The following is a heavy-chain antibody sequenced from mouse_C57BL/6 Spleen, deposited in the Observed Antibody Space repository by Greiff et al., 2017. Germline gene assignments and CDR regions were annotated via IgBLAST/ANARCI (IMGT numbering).Heavy chain of an antibody. CDR2: IYPGDGDT. CDR1: GYAFSSYW. V-gene: IGHV1-80*01. CDR3: AFYYGNSFAY. D-gene: IGHD2-1*01. J-gene: IGHJ3*01. Sequence: QVQLQQSGAELVKPGASVKISCKASGYAFSSYWMTWVKQRLGRGLEGIGQIYPGDGDTNYNGKFKGKAPRTADKSSSTAYMQLSSLTSEDSAVYFCAFYYGNSFAYWGQGTLVTVSA.